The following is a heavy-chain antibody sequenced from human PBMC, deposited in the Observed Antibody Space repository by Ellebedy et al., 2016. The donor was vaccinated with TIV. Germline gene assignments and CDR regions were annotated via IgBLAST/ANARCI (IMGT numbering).Heavy chain of an antibody. CDR2: ISYDGSNK. D-gene: IGHD3-9*01. CDR1: GFTFSSYG. V-gene: IGHV3-30*03. J-gene: IGHJ6*02. Sequence: PGGSLRLSCAASGFTFSSYGMHWVRQAPGKGLEWVAVISYDGSNKYYADSVKGRFTISRDNSKNTLYLQMNSLRAEDTAVYYCARRKDVLRYFDWSYGMDVWGQGTTVTVSS. CDR3: ARRKDVLRYFDWSYGMDV.